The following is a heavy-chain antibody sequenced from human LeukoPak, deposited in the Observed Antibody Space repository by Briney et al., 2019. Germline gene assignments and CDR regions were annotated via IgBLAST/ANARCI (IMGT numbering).Heavy chain of an antibody. CDR3: ARETGQFEHDS. Sequence: ASVKVSCKASGYSFTSFFIHWVRQAPGQGLEWMGWINPNSGGTNYAQKFQGRVTMTRDTSISTGYMELSRLTSDDTAVYYCARETGQFEHDSWGQGTLVTVSS. CDR1: GYSFTSFF. D-gene: IGHD5-24*01. J-gene: IGHJ4*02. CDR2: INPNSGGT. V-gene: IGHV1-2*02.